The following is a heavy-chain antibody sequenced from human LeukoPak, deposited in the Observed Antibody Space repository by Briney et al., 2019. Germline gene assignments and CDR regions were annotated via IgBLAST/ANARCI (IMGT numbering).Heavy chain of an antibody. V-gene: IGHV4-30-2*01. CDR1: GGSISSGGYS. CDR3: ARTSPSGVFDY. J-gene: IGHJ4*02. CDR2: IYHSGST. Sequence: SETLSLTCAVSGGSISSGGYSWSWIRQPPGKGLEWIGYIYHSGSTYYNPSLKSRVTVSVDRSKNQFSLKLSSVTAADTAVYYCARTSPSGVFDYWGQGTLVTVSS. D-gene: IGHD3-3*01.